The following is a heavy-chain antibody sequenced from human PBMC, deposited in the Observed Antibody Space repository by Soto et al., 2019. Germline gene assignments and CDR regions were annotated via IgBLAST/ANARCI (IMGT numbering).Heavy chain of an antibody. CDR1: GGSISSSSYY. D-gene: IGHD2-8*01. CDR2: IYYSGST. CDR3: ARHVVGVWWLPQR. J-gene: IGHJ4*02. V-gene: IGHV4-39*01. Sequence: QLQLQESGPGLVKPSETLSLTCTVSGGSISSSSYYWGWIRQPPGKGLEWIGSIYYSGSTYYNPSLKSRVTISVDTSKNQFSLKLSSVTAADTAVYYCARHVVGVWWLPQRWGQGTLVTVSS.